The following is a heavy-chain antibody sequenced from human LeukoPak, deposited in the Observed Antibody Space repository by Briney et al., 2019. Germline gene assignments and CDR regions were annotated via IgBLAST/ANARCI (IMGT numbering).Heavy chain of an antibody. Sequence: GGSLRLSCAASGFTFSSYGMSWVRQAPGKGLEWVSDISGSGGSTYYADSVKGRFTISRDNSKNTLYLQMNSLRAEDTAVYYCAKGYDYVWGSYRPFDYWGQGTLVTVSS. J-gene: IGHJ4*02. CDR1: GFTFSSYG. D-gene: IGHD3-16*02. CDR3: AKGYDYVWGSYRPFDY. CDR2: ISGSGGST. V-gene: IGHV3-23*01.